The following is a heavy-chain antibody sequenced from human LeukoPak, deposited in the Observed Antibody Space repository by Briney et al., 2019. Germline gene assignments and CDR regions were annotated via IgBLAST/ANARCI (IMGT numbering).Heavy chain of an antibody. CDR2: IYSGGGT. CDR3: ARLVTGTTVVNSGWFDP. CDR1: GFTVSSNY. D-gene: IGHD4-23*01. J-gene: IGHJ5*02. V-gene: IGHV3-66*04. Sequence: GGSLRLSCAASGFTVSSNYMTWVRQAPGKGLEYVSVIYSGGGTYYADSVEGRSSTSRDNSKSTLYLQMISLRAEDTAVYYCARLVTGTTVVNSGWFDPWGQGTLVTVSS.